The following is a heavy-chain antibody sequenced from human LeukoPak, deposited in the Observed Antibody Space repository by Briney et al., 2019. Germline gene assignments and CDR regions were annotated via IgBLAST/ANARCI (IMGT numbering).Heavy chain of an antibody. CDR3: ARGGYGPTYFDY. CDR2: ISAYNGNT. V-gene: IGHV1-18*04. D-gene: IGHD5-18*01. Sequence: ASVKVSCKASGYTFTGYYKHWVRQAPGQGLEWMGWISAYNGNTNYARKLQGRVTMTTDTSTNTAYMELRSLRSDDTAVYYCARGGYGPTYFDYWGQGTLVTVSS. J-gene: IGHJ4*02. CDR1: GYTFTGYY.